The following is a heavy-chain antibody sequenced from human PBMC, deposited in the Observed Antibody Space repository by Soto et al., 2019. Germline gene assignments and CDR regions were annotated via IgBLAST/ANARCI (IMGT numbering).Heavy chain of an antibody. CDR2: ISSSGSTI. CDR3: ASRAGYSSSWYRAFDI. Sequence: AGGSLRLSCAASGFTFSSYEMNWVRQAPGKGLEWVSYISSSGSTIYYADSVKGRFTISRDNAKNSLYLQMNSLRAEDTAVYYCASRAGYSSSWYRAFDIWGQGTMVTVSS. J-gene: IGHJ3*02. V-gene: IGHV3-48*03. CDR1: GFTFSSYE. D-gene: IGHD6-13*01.